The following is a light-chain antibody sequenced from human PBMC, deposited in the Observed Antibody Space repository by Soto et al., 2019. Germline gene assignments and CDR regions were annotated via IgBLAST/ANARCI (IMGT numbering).Light chain of an antibody. V-gene: IGKV1-33*01. CDR1: QDIDNF. Sequence: DIQMTQSPSFLSASIGDRVTITCQANQDIDNFLNWYQQKPGKAPSLLIYDASNLETGVPSRFSGSGSGTDFTFTISSLQPEDIATYYCHQYDNLPYTFGQGTKLEI. CDR3: HQYDNLPYT. J-gene: IGKJ2*01. CDR2: DAS.